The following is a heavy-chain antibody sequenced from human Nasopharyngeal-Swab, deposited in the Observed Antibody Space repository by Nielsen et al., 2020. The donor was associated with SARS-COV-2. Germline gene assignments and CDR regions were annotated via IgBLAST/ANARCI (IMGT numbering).Heavy chain of an antibody. D-gene: IGHD3-9*01. CDR1: GGSVSSGSYY. CDR3: ARANYDILTGYYIYFDY. V-gene: IGHV4-61*01. J-gene: IGHJ4*02. CDR2: IYYSGST. Sequence: SETLSLTYTVSGGSVSSGSYYWSWIRQPPGKGLEWIGYIYYSGSTNYNPSLKSRVTISVDTSKNQFSLKLSSVTAADTAVYYCARANYDILTGYYIYFDYWGQGTLVTVSS.